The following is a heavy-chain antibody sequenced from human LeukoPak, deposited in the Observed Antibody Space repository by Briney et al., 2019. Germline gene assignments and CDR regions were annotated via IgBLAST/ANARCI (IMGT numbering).Heavy chain of an antibody. CDR1: GGSISSYY. V-gene: IGHV4-59*01. Sequence: SETLSLTCTVSGGSISSYYWSWIRQPPGKGLEWIGYIYYSGSTNYNPSLKSRVTISVDTSKNQFSLKLSSVTAADTAVYYCARKTYYYYGMDVWGQGTMVTVSS. CDR3: ARKTYYYYGMDV. CDR2: IYYSGST. J-gene: IGHJ6*02.